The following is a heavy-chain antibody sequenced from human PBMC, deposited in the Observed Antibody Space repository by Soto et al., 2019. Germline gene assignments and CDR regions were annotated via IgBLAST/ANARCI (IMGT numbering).Heavy chain of an antibody. CDR1: GFTFSSYG. V-gene: IGHV3-30*18. J-gene: IGHJ4*02. Sequence: QVQLVESGGGVVQPGRSLRLSCAASGFTFSSYGMHWVRQAPGKGLEWVAVISYDGSNKYYADSVKGRFTISRDNSKNTLYLQMNSLRAEDTAVYYCAKQIRTYYDFWSGYYPSTHFDYWGQGTLVTVSS. CDR3: AKQIRTYYDFWSGYYPSTHFDY. D-gene: IGHD3-3*01. CDR2: ISYDGSNK.